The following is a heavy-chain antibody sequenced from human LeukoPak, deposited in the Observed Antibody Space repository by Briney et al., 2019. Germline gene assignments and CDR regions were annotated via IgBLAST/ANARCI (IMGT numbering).Heavy chain of an antibody. CDR1: GGTFSSYA. D-gene: IGHD3-22*01. J-gene: IGHJ5*02. V-gene: IGHV1-69*04. Sequence: SVKVSCKASGGTFSSYAISWVRQAPGQGLEWMGRIIPIFGIANYAQKFQGRVTITADISTSTAYMELSSLRSEDTAVYYCARSPVVIDFNWFDPWGQGTLVTVSS. CDR2: IIPIFGIA. CDR3: ARSPVVIDFNWFDP.